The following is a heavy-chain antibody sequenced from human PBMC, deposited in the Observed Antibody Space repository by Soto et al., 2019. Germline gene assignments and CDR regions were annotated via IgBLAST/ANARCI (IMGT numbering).Heavy chain of an antibody. Sequence: ETLSLTCTVSGGSSGNYYWSWIRQPPGKGLEWIGYISYSGSTNYNPSLKSRGTISQDTSKKQFSLKLSSVTAADTAVYYCARGSGGDYSDYWGQGTLVTVSS. CDR2: ISYSGST. J-gene: IGHJ4*02. V-gene: IGHV4-59*01. CDR3: ARGSGGDYSDY. D-gene: IGHD1-26*01. CDR1: GGSSGNYY.